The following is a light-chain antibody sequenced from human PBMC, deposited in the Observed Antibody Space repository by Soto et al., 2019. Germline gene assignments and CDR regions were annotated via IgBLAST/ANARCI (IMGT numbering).Light chain of an antibody. CDR1: QSVSSN. V-gene: IGKV3-15*01. Sequence: EIVMTQSPAPLSVSPGERATLSCRASQSVSSNLAWYQQKPGQTPRLLIYGASTRATGIPARFSGSGSGTEFTLTISSLQSEDFAVDYCQHYNNWPRTFGQGTKVEIK. CDR2: GAS. J-gene: IGKJ1*01. CDR3: QHYNNWPRT.